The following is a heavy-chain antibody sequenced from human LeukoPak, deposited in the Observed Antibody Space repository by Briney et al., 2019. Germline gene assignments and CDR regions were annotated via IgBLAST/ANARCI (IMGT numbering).Heavy chain of an antibody. CDR2: IIAYNGNT. D-gene: IGHD1-26*01. V-gene: IGHV1-18*01. J-gene: IGHJ6*02. CDR3: ARDLVRGRRKWENNGMDV. CDR1: GYTFTNYG. Sequence: ASVKVSCKASGYTFTNYGISWVRQAPGQGLEWMGYIIAYNGNTNYAQNFQGRVTMTTDTSTSTAYMELRSLRSDDTAVYYCARDLVRGRRKWENNGMDVWGQGTRVTISS.